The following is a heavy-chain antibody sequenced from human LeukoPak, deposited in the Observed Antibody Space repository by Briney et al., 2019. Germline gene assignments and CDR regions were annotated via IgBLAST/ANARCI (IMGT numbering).Heavy chain of an antibody. V-gene: IGHV3-49*03. CDR3: TREKRYFDWFQADY. D-gene: IGHD3-9*01. CDR1: GFTFSDYA. CDR2: IRNKAYGGTA. J-gene: IGHJ4*02. Sequence: GRSLRLSCTASGFTFSDYAMSWFRQAPGKGLEWVGFIRNKAYGGTAEYAASVKGIFTISRDDSKTIAYLQMNSLKTEDTAVYYCTREKRYFDWFQADYWGQGTLVTVSS.